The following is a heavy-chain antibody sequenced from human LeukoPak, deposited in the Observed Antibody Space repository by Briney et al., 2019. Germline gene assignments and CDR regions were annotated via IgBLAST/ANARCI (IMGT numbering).Heavy chain of an antibody. CDR1: GFIFKNYW. V-gene: IGHV3-7*01. D-gene: IGHD2-2*01. Sequence: QPGGSLTLSCATSGFIFKNYWMTWVRQAPGRWPEWVANIKGDGREQFYVDSVKGRFTISRDNVKNALYLQMNSLRAEDTAVYYCAKDRFEVVVVPAAMGAWGQGTLVTVSS. CDR3: AKDRFEVVVVPAAMGA. J-gene: IGHJ5*02. CDR2: IKGDGREQ.